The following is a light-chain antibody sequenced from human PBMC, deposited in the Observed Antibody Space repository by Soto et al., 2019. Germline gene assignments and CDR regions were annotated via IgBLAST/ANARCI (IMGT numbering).Light chain of an antibody. Sequence: QSALTQPPSASGSPGQSVTISCTGTSSDVGSYNYVSWYQQHPGEAPKLMIYEVTKRHSGVPDRVSGSKSGNTASLTVSGLQAEDEADYYCSSYGGSNNLMFGGGTKVTVL. CDR3: SSYGGSNNLM. CDR2: EVT. CDR1: SSDVGSYNY. J-gene: IGLJ3*02. V-gene: IGLV2-8*01.